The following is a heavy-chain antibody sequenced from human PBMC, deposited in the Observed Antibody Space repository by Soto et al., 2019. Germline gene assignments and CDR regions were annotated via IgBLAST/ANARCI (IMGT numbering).Heavy chain of an antibody. D-gene: IGHD4-17*01. CDR2: ISYDGSNK. J-gene: IGHJ4*02. CDR1: GFTFSSYA. V-gene: IGHV3-30-3*01. Sequence: LRLSCAASGFTFSSYAMHWVRQAPGKGLEWVAVISYDGSNKYYADSVKGRFTISRDNSKNTLYLQMNSLRAEDTAVYYCASLRGVAGDYGDYGGYWGQGTLVTVSS. CDR3: ASLRGVAGDYGDYGGY.